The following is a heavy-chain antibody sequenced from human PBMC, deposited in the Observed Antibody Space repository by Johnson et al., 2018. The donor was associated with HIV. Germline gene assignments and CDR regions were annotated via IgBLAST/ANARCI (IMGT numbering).Heavy chain of an antibody. Sequence: QMLLVEYGGGVVQPGRSLRLSCAASGFTFSSYAMHWVRQAPGKGLEWVAVITYDGRNKYYTDSVKGRFIISRDNSKNMTNLQMNGLSDEDTADYYCVRDQGSGWPTNAFDIWGRGTVVTVSS. V-gene: IGHV3-30*04. CDR2: ITYDGRNK. J-gene: IGHJ3*02. D-gene: IGHD6-19*01. CDR1: GFTFSSYA. CDR3: VRDQGSGWPTNAFDI.